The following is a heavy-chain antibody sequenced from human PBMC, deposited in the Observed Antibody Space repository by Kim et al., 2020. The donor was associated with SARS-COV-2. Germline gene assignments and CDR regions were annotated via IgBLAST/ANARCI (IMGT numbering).Heavy chain of an antibody. J-gene: IGHJ4*02. Sequence: GGSLRLSCTASGFTFGDYAMSWFRQAPGKGLEWVCFIRSKAYGGTTGYAGSVKGRFTISRDDSKSIAYLQMNSLKTEGAAVDYCSSYDILTGYYIYWGQGTLVTVSS. CDR2: IRSKAYGGTT. CDR3: SSYDILTGYYIY. D-gene: IGHD3-9*01. CDR1: GFTFGDYA. V-gene: IGHV3-49*03.